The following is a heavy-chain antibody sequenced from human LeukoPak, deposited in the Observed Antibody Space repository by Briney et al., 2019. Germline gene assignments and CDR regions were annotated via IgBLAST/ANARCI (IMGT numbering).Heavy chain of an antibody. CDR2: IWYDGSNK. CDR3: AGGYRDSFWTY. J-gene: IGHJ4*02. D-gene: IGHD3-3*01. V-gene: IGHV3-33*01. Sequence: PGGSLRLSCAASGFTFSSYGMHWVRQAPGKGLEWVAVIWYDGSNKYYADSVKGRFTISRDNSKNTLYLQMNSLRAEDTAVYYCAGGYRDSFWTYGGKGTLVTVSS. CDR1: GFTFSSYG.